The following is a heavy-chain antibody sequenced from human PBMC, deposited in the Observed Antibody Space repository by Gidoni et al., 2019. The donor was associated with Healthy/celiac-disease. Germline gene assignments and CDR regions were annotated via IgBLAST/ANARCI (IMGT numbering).Heavy chain of an antibody. CDR3: ARDRGSSSGWYGGDKVFDY. V-gene: IGHV3-33*01. D-gene: IGHD6-19*01. Sequence: QVQLVESGGGVVQPGRSLRLSCAASGFTFSSYGMHWVRQAPGKGLEWVAVIWYDGSNKYYADSVKGRFTISRDNSKNTLYLQMNSLRAEDTAVYYCARDRGSSSGWYGGDKVFDYWGQGTLVTVSS. J-gene: IGHJ4*02. CDR1: GFTFSSYG. CDR2: IWYDGSNK.